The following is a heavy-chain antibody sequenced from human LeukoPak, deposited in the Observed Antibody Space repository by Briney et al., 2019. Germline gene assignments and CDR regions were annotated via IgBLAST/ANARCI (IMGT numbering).Heavy chain of an antibody. D-gene: IGHD3-9*01. CDR3: AMGNNFDFFYFDY. CDR1: GGTFSSYS. CDR2: IIPIFGTT. Sequence: ASVKVSCKASGGTFSSYSTSWVREAPGQGLEWTGGIIPIFGTTKYAQNFQGRVTITTAGSTSTAYMELKSLRSEDTAVYYCAMGNNFDFFYFDYWGQGTLVSVSS. J-gene: IGHJ4*02. V-gene: IGHV1-69*05.